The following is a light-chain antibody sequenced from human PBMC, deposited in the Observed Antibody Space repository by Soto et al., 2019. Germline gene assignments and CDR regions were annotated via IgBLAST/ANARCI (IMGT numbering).Light chain of an antibody. J-gene: IGLJ2*01. CDR2: AVN. Sequence: QSALTQAASVSGSPGQSITISCTGTSSDIGAYHYVSWYQQRPGKAPKVLIYAVNNRPSGISDRFSGSKSGNTASLTISGLQAEDGAVYYCNSYTNSDTVIFGGGTKLPVL. CDR1: SSDIGAYHY. CDR3: NSYTNSDTVI. V-gene: IGLV2-14*01.